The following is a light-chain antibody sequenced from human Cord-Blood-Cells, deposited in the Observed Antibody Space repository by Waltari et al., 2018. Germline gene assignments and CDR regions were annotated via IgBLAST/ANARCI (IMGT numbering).Light chain of an antibody. CDR2: RNN. Sequence: LTRPPSASGTPGQRVTISCSGSSSNIGSNYVYWYQQLPGTAPKLLIYRNNQRPSGVPDRFSGSKSGTSASLAISGLRSEDEADYYCAAWDDSLSGYVFGTGTKVTVL. CDR3: AAWDDSLSGYV. J-gene: IGLJ1*01. CDR1: SSNIGSNY. V-gene: IGLV1-47*01.